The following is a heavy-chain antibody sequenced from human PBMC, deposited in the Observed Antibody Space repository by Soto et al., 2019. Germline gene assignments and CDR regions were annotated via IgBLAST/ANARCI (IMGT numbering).Heavy chain of an antibody. J-gene: IGHJ4*02. V-gene: IGHV1-2*04. CDR1: GYTFTGYY. Sequence: ASVKVSCKASGYTFTGYYMHWVRQAPGQGLEWMGWINPNSGGTNYAQKFQGWVTMTRDTSISTAYMELSRLRSDDTAVYYCARDIGLDSSGYYYSLGFDYWGQGTLVTVSS. CDR2: INPNSGGT. CDR3: ARDIGLDSSGYYYSLGFDY. D-gene: IGHD3-22*01.